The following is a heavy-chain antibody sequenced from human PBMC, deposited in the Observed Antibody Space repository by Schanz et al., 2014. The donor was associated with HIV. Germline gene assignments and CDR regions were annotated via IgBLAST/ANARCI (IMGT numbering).Heavy chain of an antibody. V-gene: IGHV3-23*01. J-gene: IGHJ4*02. D-gene: IGHD1-26*01. Sequence: EVQLLESGGGLAQPGGSLRLSCAASGLTFNSYAMIWVRQAPGKGLEWVSTITGSGGHTYYADSVKGRFTISRDDSRNTLFLQMNSLRAADTAIYYCARERVGAIDCWGQGTLVTVSS. CDR2: ITGSGGHT. CDR3: ARERVGAIDC. CDR1: GLTFNSYA.